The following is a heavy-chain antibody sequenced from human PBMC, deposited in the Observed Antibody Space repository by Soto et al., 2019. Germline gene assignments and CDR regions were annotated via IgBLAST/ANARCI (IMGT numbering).Heavy chain of an antibody. Sequence: SVKVSCKASGFTFTSSAVQWVRQARGQRLEWIGWIVVGSGNTNYAQKFQERVTITRDMSTSTAYMELSSLRSEDTAVYYCAAAHDFWSGYSSYYYYGMDVWGQ. D-gene: IGHD3-3*01. J-gene: IGHJ6*02. CDR3: AAAHDFWSGYSSYYYYGMDV. CDR1: GFTFTSSA. CDR2: IVVGSGNT. V-gene: IGHV1-58*01.